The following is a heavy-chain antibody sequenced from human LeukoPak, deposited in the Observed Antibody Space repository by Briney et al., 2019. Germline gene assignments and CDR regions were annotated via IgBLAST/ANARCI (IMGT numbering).Heavy chain of an antibody. CDR3: ARGHRFPGYSSSRYY. J-gene: IGHJ4*02. D-gene: IGHD6-13*01. Sequence: VASVTVSCKASGGTFSSYTISWVRQAPGQGLEWMGGIIPIFGIANYAQKFQGRVTITADKSTSTAYMELSSLRSEDTAVYYCARGHRFPGYSSSRYYWGQGTLVTVSS. V-gene: IGHV1-69*10. CDR1: GGTFSSYT. CDR2: IIPIFGIA.